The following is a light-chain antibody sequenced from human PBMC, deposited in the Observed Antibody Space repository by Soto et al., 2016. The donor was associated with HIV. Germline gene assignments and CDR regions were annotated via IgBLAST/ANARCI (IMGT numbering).Light chain of an antibody. CDR1: LLAKKY. V-gene: IGLV3-27*01. J-gene: IGLJ3*02. Sequence: SYELTQPPSVSVSPGQTARITCSGDLLAKKYARWFQQKPGQAPVLVIYKDSERPSEIPERFSGSTSGTTVTLTISGAQVEDEADYYCYSTSDNSGVLGGGTKLTVL. CDR2: KDS. CDR3: YSTSDNSGV.